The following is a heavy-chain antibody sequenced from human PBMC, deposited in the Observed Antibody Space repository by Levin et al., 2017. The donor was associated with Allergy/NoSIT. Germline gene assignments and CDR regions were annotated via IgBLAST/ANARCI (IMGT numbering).Heavy chain of an antibody. CDR1: GFTFSSYA. D-gene: IGHD6-13*01. CDR3: AKKAGLTSSWVFDS. CDR2: ITGSGGDT. V-gene: IGHV3-23*01. Sequence: GESLKISCAASGFTFSSYAMGWARQAPGMGLEWVSTITGSGGDTYYADSVKGRFTLSRDNSKNTLFLQMSNLRAQDTALYSCAKKAGLTSSWVFDSWGQGALVTVSS. J-gene: IGHJ4*02.